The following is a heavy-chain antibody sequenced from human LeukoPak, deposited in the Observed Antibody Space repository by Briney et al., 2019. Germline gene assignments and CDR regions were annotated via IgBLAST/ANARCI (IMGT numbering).Heavy chain of an antibody. D-gene: IGHD6-13*01. V-gene: IGHV1-18*01. CDR1: GYTFTSYG. J-gene: IGHJ6*02. CDR3: ARDQFAAAADLYYYYGMDV. CDR2: ISAYNGNT. Sequence: ASVKVSCKASGYTFTSYGISWVRQAPGQGLEWMGWISAYNGNTNYAQKLQGRVTMTTDTSTSTAYMELRSLRSDDTAVYYCARDQFAAAADLYYYYGMDVWGQGTTVTVSS.